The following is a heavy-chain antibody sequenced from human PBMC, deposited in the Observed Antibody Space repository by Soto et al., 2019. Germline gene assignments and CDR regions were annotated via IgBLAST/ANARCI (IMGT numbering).Heavy chain of an antibody. CDR3: ARDKITGLFDY. CDR1: GGSFSGYY. CDR2: INHSGSN. Sequence: SETLSLTCAVYGGSFSGYYWSWIRPPPGKGLEWIGEINHSGSNNYNPSLKSRVTISVDTSKNQFSLKLTSVTAADTAVYYCARDKITGLFDYWGQGTLVTVSS. J-gene: IGHJ4*02. V-gene: IGHV4-34*01. D-gene: IGHD2-8*02.